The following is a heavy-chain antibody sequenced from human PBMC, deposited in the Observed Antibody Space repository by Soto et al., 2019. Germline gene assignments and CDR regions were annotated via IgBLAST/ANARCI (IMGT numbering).Heavy chain of an antibody. CDR1: GFTFSRYW. J-gene: IGHJ6*02. V-gene: IGHV3-74*01. Sequence: GGSLRLSCAASGFTFSRYWMHWVRQAPGKGLVWVSRINTDGSSTSYVDSVKGRLTISRDNAKNTLYLQMNSLRAEDTAVYYCTIDSYISGYYYGMDVWGQGTTVTVSS. D-gene: IGHD2-21*01. CDR3: TIDSYISGYYYGMDV. CDR2: INTDGSST.